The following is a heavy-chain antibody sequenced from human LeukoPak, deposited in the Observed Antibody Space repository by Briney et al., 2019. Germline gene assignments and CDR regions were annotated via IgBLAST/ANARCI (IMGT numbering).Heavy chain of an antibody. CDR1: GFTLSGYE. J-gene: IGHJ4*02. D-gene: IGHD6-19*01. CDR2: ISGSGAAT. V-gene: IGHV3-23*01. Sequence: GGSLRLSCAASGFTLSGYEMNWVRQAPGKGLEWVSAISGSGAATFNADSVKGRFTISRDNSKNTLYLQMNSLRAEDTAVYYCAKDLSSGWYPYYFDFWGRGTLVTVSS. CDR3: AKDLSSGWYPYYFDF.